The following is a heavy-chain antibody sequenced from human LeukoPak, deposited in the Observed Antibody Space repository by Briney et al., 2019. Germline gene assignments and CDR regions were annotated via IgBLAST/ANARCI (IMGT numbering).Heavy chain of an antibody. D-gene: IGHD3-3*01. CDR3: ARVGGLYYDFWSGYYSNGFDP. J-gene: IGHJ5*02. V-gene: IGHV1-18*01. CDR2: ISAYNGNI. Sequence: ASVKVSCKASGYTFTSYGISWVRQAPGQGLEWMGWISAYNGNINYAQKLQGRVTMTTDTSTSTAYMELRSLRSDDTAVYYCARVGGLYYDFWSGYYSNGFDPWGQGTLVTVSS. CDR1: GYTFTSYG.